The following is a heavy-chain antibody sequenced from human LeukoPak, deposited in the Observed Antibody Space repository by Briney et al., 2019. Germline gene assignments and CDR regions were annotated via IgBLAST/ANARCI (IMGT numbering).Heavy chain of an antibody. D-gene: IGHD3-10*01. CDR2: IYPGDSDT. CDR3: ARNLYGSSNWFDP. V-gene: IGHV5-51*01. Sequence: GESLKISCKGSGYSFTSYWIGWVRQMPGKGLEWMWIIYPGDSDTRYSPSFQGQVTISADKSISTAYLQWSSLKASDTATYYCARNLYGSSNWFDPWGQGTLVTVSS. J-gene: IGHJ5*02. CDR1: GYSFTSYW.